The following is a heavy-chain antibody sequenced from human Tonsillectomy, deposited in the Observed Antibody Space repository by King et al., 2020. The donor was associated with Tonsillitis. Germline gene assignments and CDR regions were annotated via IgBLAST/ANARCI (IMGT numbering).Heavy chain of an antibody. CDR1: GFTFSRYA. V-gene: IGHV3-23*01. D-gene: IGHD3-9*01. Sequence: VQLQESGGGLMQPGGSLRLSCAASGFTFSRYAISWFRQAPGKGLEWVSGVSGSGGSKYYADSEKGRFTISRDNSKDTLYLQMNSLRAEDTAVYYFAKVPTGYYDIFTSYYFYYWGQGTLVTVPS. CDR2: VSGSGGSK. CDR3: AKVPTGYYDIFTSYYFYY. J-gene: IGHJ4*02.